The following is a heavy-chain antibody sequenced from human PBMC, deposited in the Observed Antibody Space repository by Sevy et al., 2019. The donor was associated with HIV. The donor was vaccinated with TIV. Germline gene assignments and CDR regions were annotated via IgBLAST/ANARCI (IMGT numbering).Heavy chain of an antibody. J-gene: IGHJ4*02. D-gene: IGHD2-21*02. V-gene: IGHV3-74*01. CDR2: INSDGKIK. Sequence: GGSLRLSCAASGFTLSIYWMHWVRQVPGKGLVWVSHINSDGKIKRYANSVEGRFTIPRDNAEKTVYLQMNSLRADDTAVYYCVRGSTATFGHWGQGTLVTVSS. CDR1: GFTLSIYW. CDR3: VRGSTATFGH.